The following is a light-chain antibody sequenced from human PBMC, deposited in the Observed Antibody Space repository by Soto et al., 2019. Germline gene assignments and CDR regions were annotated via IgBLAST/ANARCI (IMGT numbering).Light chain of an antibody. CDR3: QSYDSSLSGWL. J-gene: IGLJ2*01. CDR2: GNT. Sequence: QAVVTQPPSVSGAPGQRVTISCTGSSSNIGAGYDVHWYQQLPGTAPKLLVHGNTDRPSGVPDRFSGSKSGTSASLAITGLQAEDEADYYWQSYDSSLSGWLFGGGTKLTVL. CDR1: SSNIGAGYD. V-gene: IGLV1-40*01.